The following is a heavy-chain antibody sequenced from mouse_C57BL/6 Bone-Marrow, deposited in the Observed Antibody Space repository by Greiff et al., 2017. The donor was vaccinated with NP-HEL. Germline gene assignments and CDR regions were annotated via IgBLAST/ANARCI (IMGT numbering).Heavy chain of an antibody. D-gene: IGHD1-1*01. CDR3: ARCHYCGSSFVVYFDY. CDR1: GYTFTSYD. V-gene: IGHV1-85*01. CDR2: IYPRDGST. J-gene: IGHJ2*01. Sequence: QVQLQQSGPELVKPGASVKLSCKASGYTFTSYDINWVKQRPGQGLEWIGWIYPRDGSTKYNEKFKGKATLTVDTSSSTAYMELHSLTSEDSAVYFCARCHYCGSSFVVYFDYWGQGTTLTVSS.